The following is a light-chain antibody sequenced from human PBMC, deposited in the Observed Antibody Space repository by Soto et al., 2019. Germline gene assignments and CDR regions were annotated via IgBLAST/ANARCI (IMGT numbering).Light chain of an antibody. CDR1: QSVSSSY. V-gene: IGKV3-20*01. J-gene: IGKJ5*01. Sequence: EIVLTQSPGTLSLSPGERATLSCRASQSVSSSYLAWSQQKPGQAPRLLIYGASGRATGIPDRFSGSGSGTDFTLSISRREPEDFVVYYCQQYGSSPPVTFGQGTRLEIK. CDR2: GAS. CDR3: QQYGSSPPVT.